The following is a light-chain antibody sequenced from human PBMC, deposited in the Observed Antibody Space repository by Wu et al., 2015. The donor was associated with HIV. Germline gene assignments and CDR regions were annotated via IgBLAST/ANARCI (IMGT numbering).Light chain of an antibody. Sequence: EIVVTQSPGTLSLSPGERATLSCRASQSVSSSYLAWYQQKPGQAPRLLIYDASNRATGIPARFSGSGSGTDFTLTISSLESEDFAVYYCQQRRYWPLYTFGLGDQAGDQT. V-gene: IGKV3-11*01. J-gene: IGKJ2*01. CDR2: DAS. CDR3: QQRRYWPLYT. CDR1: QSVSSSY.